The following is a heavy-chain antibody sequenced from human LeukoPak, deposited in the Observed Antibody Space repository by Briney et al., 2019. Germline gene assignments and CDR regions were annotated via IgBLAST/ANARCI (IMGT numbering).Heavy chain of an antibody. CDR2: IYQSGST. J-gene: IGHJ4*02. Sequence: SETLSLTCAVSGDSISSDYYWAWIRQAPGRGLEWIGSIYQSGSTYKNPSLGSRVTMSVDTPKNHFSLTLSSLTAADTAVYYCARPYSGTYSYFDCWGQGTLVTVSS. V-gene: IGHV4-38-2*01. CDR1: GDSISSDYY. CDR3: ARPYSGTYSYFDC. D-gene: IGHD1-26*01.